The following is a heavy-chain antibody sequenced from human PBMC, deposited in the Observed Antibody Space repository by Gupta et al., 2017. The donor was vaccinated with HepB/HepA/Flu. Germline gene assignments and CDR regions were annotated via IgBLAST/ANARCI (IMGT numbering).Heavy chain of an antibody. Sequence: EVQLVESGGGLVKPGGSLRPSGGASGFTFSRPTIIWVRQAPGKGLEWVSSIGISGSYVAYADSVKGRFTISRDNAKNSLYLQMNSLRAEDTAIYYCARAQDSDFPQGVDYWGQGTLVTVSS. V-gene: IGHV3-21*01. J-gene: IGHJ4*02. D-gene: IGHD4-11*01. CDR3: ARAQDSDFPQGVDY. CDR2: IGISGSYV. CDR1: GFTFSRPT.